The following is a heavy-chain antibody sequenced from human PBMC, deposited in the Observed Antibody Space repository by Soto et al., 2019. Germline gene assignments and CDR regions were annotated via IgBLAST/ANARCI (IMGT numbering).Heavy chain of an antibody. V-gene: IGHV3-30-3*01. CDR1: GFTFSSYA. CDR2: ISYDGSNK. Sequence: GGSLRLSCAASGFTFSSYAMHWVRQAPGKGLEWVAVISYDGSNKYYADSVKGRFTISRDNSKNTLYLQMNSLRAEDTAVYYCARSDPGADYYYYYYGMDVWGQGTTVTVSS. CDR3: ARSDPGADYYYYYYGMDV. D-gene: IGHD2-21*01. J-gene: IGHJ6*02.